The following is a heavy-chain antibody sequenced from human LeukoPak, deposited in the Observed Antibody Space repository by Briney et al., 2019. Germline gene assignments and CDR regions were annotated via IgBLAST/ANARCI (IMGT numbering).Heavy chain of an antibody. CDR2: IKQDGSEK. J-gene: IGHJ6*02. CDR3: AREWEHFWSGYWTYYGMDV. V-gene: IGHV3-7*01. D-gene: IGHD3-3*02. CDR1: GFTFSSYA. Sequence: TGGSLRLSCAASGFTFSSYAMSWVRQAPGKGLEWVANIKQDGSEKYYVDSVKGRFTISRDNAKNSLYLQMNSLRAEDTAVYYCAREWEHFWSGYWTYYGMDVWGQGTTVTVSS.